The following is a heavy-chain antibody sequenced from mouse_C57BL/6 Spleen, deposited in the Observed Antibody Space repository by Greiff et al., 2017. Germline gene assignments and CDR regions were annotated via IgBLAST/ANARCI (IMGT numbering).Heavy chain of an antibody. CDR2: IDPYSGGT. J-gene: IGHJ1*03. D-gene: IGHD1-1*01. CDR3: VREIYYGSSYWYFEG. CDR1: GYTFTSYW. V-gene: IGHV1-72*01. Sequence: VQLQQPGAELVKPGASVKLSCKASGYTFTSYWMHWVKQRPGRGLEWIGRIDPYSGGTKYNEKFKSKATLTVDKPSSTAYMQLSSLTSEDSAVYYCVREIYYGSSYWYFEGWGTGTTVTVAS.